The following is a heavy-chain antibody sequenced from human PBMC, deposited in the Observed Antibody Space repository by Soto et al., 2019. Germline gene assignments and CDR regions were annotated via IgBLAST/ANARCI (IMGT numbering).Heavy chain of an antibody. CDR1: GGSICSYY. Sequence: SGTLSLTCTVSGGSICSYYWSGIRKPPGKGLEWIGYIYYSGSTNYNPSLKSRVTISVDTSKNQFSLKLSSVTAADTAVYYCARHYFGGYYGSGSYNYYYYYGLDVWGQGTTVTVSS. CDR3: ARHYFGGYYGSGSYNYYYYYGLDV. D-gene: IGHD3-10*01. CDR2: IYYSGST. J-gene: IGHJ6*02. V-gene: IGHV4-59*08.